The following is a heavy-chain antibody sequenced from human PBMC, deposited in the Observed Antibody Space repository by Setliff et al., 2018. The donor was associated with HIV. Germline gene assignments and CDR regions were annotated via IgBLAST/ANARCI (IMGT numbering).Heavy chain of an antibody. V-gene: IGHV4-4*07. Sequence: SETLSLTCTVSGGSISSYYWSWIRLPAGKGLEWIGRIYTSGSTNYNPSLKSRVTMSVDTSKNQFSLKLSSVTAADTAVYYCARGYCSGGSCYFSVDAFDIWGQGTMVTVSS. CDR3: ARGYCSGGSCYFSVDAFDI. CDR2: IYTSGST. J-gene: IGHJ3*02. D-gene: IGHD2-15*01. CDR1: GGSISSYY.